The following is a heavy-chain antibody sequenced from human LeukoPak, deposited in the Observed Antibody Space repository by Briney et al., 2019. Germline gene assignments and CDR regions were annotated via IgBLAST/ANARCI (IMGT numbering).Heavy chain of an antibody. CDR2: IYYSGST. J-gene: IGHJ3*02. CDR3: ARARGIAAAVPHDAFDI. Sequence: PSETLSLTCTVSGGSISSYYWSWIRQPPGKGLEWIGSIYYSGSTYYNPSLKSRVTISVDTSKNQFSLKLGSVTAADTAVYYCARARGIAAAVPHDAFDIWGQGTMVTVSS. V-gene: IGHV4-39*07. D-gene: IGHD6-13*01. CDR1: GGSISSYY.